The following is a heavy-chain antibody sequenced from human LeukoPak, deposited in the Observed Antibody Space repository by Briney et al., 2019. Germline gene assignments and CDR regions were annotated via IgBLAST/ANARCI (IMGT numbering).Heavy chain of an antibody. CDR2: IWYDGSNK. CDR1: GFTFSSYG. J-gene: IGHJ4*02. V-gene: IGHV3-30*02. CDR3: AKGRAAAGFDY. Sequence: GGSLRLSCAASGFTFSSYGMHWVRQAPGKGLEWVAVIWYDGSNKYYADSVKGRFTISRDNSKNTLYLQMNSLRAEDTAVYCCAKGRAAAGFDYWGQGTLVTVSS. D-gene: IGHD6-13*01.